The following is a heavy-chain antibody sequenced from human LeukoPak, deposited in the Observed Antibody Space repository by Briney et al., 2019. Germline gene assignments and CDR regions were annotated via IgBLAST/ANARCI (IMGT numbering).Heavy chain of an antibody. CDR1: GFTFSSFA. CDR3: ARQVGATLAFDY. V-gene: IGHV4-59*08. D-gene: IGHD1-26*01. CDR2: IHYSGST. J-gene: IGHJ4*02. Sequence: GSLRLSCAASGFTFSSFAMSWIRQPPGKGLEWIAYIHYSGSTNYSPSLKSRVIISVDTSKNQFSLKLSSVTAADTAVYYCARQVGATLAFDYWGQGALVTVSS.